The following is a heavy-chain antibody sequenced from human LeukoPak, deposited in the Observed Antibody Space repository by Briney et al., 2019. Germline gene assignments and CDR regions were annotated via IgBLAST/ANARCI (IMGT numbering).Heavy chain of an antibody. D-gene: IGHD3-22*01. J-gene: IGHJ3*01. CDR2: IGASGADT. V-gene: IGHV3-23*01. CDR3: AKRPRDSSGYYLDAFDG. CDR1: GFTFSTYA. Sequence: GGSLRLSCTASGFTFSTYAMTWGRQAPGKGLDWVSAIGASGADTHYADSAKGRFTVSRDNSKNTLYLQMSSLRADGTAVYFCAKRPRDSSGYYLDAFDGWGQGTTVTVSS.